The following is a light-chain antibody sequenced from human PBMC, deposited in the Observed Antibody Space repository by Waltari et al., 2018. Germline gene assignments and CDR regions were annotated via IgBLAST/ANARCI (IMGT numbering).Light chain of an antibody. Sequence: QSALTQPASVSGSPGPSITIFCTGSDSDVGGYNYVSWYQQHPGKAPKLIIYDVSDRPSGVSNRFSASKSGNRASLTISGLQSEDEAEYFCSSYSEARGPQVLFGGGTKLTVL. J-gene: IGLJ3*02. CDR1: DSDVGGYNY. V-gene: IGLV2-14*03. CDR2: DVS. CDR3: SSYSEARGPQVL.